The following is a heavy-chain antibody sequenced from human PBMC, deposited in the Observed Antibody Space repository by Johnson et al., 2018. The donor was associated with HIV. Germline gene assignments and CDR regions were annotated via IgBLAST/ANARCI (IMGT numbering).Heavy chain of an antibody. CDR3: ARADITYSYYDI. V-gene: IGHV3-30*04. CDR1: GFTFSSYA. D-gene: IGHD1-26*01. J-gene: IGHJ3*02. Sequence: QVQLVESGGGVVQPGRSLRLSCAASGFTFSSYAMHWVRQAPGKGLEWVAVVSYDGNKKYYADSVKGRFTISRDNSKNTLYLQMNSLRAEDTAVYYCARADITYSYYDIWGQ. CDR2: VSYDGNKK.